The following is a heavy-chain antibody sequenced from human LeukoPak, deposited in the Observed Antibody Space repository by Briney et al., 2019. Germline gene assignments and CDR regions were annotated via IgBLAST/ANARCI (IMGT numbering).Heavy chain of an antibody. Sequence: GGSLRLSCAASGFTSSTYSMNWVRQAPGKGLEWVSSIGRSSSYMYYADSVKGRFTISRDNAKNSLYLQMNSLRAEDTAVYYCASGWYGVNAFDIWGQGTMVTVPS. V-gene: IGHV3-21*01. J-gene: IGHJ3*02. D-gene: IGHD6-19*01. CDR2: IGRSSSYM. CDR3: ASGWYGVNAFDI. CDR1: GFTSSTYS.